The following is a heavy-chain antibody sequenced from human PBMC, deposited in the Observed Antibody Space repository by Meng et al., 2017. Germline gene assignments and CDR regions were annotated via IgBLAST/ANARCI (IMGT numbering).Heavy chain of an antibody. CDR3: ARRLSSSWGPYFDY. CDR1: GGTFSSYA. D-gene: IGHD6-13*01. CDR2: IIPIFGTA. V-gene: IGHV1-69*01. Sequence: QGQLVSSGAGVKKPGSSVTVSCKASGGTFSSYAISWVRQASGQGLEWMGGIIPIFGTANYAQKFQGRVTITADESTSTAYMELSSLRSEDTAVYYCARRLSSSWGPYFDYWGQGTLVTVSS. J-gene: IGHJ4*02.